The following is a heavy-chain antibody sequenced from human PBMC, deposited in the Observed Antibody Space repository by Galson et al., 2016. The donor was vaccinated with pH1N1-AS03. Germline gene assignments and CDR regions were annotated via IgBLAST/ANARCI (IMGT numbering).Heavy chain of an antibody. V-gene: IGHV1-18*01. CDR1: GYTFTTYG. J-gene: IGHJ4*02. CDR2: ISAYYGDT. D-gene: IGHD3-3*01. CDR3: VRESEISGVVFFNY. Sequence: SVKVSCKASGYTFTTYGISWVRQAPGQGLEWMGWISAYYGDTHFAHKFQERVTLTRDTSTATAYMELRNLRSDDTAVYYCVRESEISGVVFFNYCGQGTLVTVSS.